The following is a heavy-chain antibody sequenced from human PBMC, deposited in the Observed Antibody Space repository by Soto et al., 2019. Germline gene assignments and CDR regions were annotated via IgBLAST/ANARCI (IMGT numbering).Heavy chain of an antibody. Sequence: SQTLSLTCTVSDGSISGYYWGWIRQPPGKGLEWIGYVHHTGNTDYNPSLKSRVTISVDTSKDQLSLKLSSVTAADTAIYFCVRGAGWLPDYWGQGALVTVSS. J-gene: IGHJ4*02. CDR3: VRGAGWLPDY. CDR1: DGSISGYY. V-gene: IGHV4-59*01. D-gene: IGHD3-22*01. CDR2: VHHTGNT.